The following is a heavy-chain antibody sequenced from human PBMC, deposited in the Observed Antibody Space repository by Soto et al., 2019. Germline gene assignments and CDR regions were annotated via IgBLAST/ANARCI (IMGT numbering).Heavy chain of an antibody. CDR3: ARGVMVRGLNYYAMDV. V-gene: IGHV1-18*01. CDR2: ISTYNGDT. Sequence: ASVKVSCKASGYSFSNYGISWVREAPGQGLEWMGWISTYNGDTDYPQKVQGRVTMTRNTSISTAYMELSSLRSEDTAVYYCARGVMVRGLNYYAMDVWGQGTTVTVSS. CDR1: GYSFSNYG. D-gene: IGHD3-10*01. J-gene: IGHJ6*02.